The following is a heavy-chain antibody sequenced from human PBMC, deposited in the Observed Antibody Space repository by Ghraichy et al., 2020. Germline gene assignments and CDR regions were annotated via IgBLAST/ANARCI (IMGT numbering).Heavy chain of an antibody. CDR3: ARVGAHFDWLSHLPPGYMDV. V-gene: IGHV4-59*01. J-gene: IGHJ6*03. CDR1: GGSISSYY. CDR2: IYYSGST. D-gene: IGHD3-9*01. Sequence: SETLSLTCTVSGGSISSYYWSWIRQPPGKGLEWIGYIYYSGSTNYNPSLKSRVTISVDTSKNQFSLKLSSVTAADTAVYYCARVGAHFDWLSHLPPGYMDVWGKGTTVTVSS.